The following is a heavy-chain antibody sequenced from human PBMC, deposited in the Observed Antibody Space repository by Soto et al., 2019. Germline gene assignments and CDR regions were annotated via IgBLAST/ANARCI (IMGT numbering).Heavy chain of an antibody. CDR1: KFTVSAYY. Sequence: QVQLLESGGGLVRPGGSLRLSCAASKFTVSAYYMAWIRQAPGKGLDWISYISGDSSDRNYVDSVKGRFTISRDNTKNSLYLQMNSLTVEDTAVYFCATGQQVRMADIWGQGTMVTVSS. D-gene: IGHD6-13*01. CDR2: ISGDSSDR. V-gene: IGHV3-11*03. CDR3: ATGQQVRMADI. J-gene: IGHJ3*02.